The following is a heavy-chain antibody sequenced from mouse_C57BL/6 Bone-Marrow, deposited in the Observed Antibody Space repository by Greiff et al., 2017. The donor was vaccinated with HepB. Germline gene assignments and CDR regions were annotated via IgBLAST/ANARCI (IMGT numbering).Heavy chain of an antibody. J-gene: IGHJ4*01. CDR2: IDPEDGET. CDR3: ASTTVVATKYYAMDY. Sequence: DVQLQESGAELVKPGASVKLSCTASGFNIKDYYMHWVKQRTEQGLEWIGRIDPEDGETKYAPKFQGKATITADTSSNTAYLQLSSLTSEDTAVYYCASTTVVATKYYAMDYWGQGTSVTVSS. CDR1: GFNIKDYY. V-gene: IGHV14-2*01. D-gene: IGHD1-1*01.